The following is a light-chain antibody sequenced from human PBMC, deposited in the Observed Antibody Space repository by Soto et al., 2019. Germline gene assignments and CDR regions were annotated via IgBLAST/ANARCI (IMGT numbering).Light chain of an antibody. Sequence: DIQMPQSPSSLSASVGDRVTITCRASQTISSYLNWYQQSPGKAPKLLIYAASSLQSGVPSRFSGSGSGTDFTLTISSLQPEDFATYYCQQSSNIPYTFGQGTKLEIK. CDR3: QQSSNIPYT. V-gene: IGKV1-39*01. J-gene: IGKJ2*01. CDR2: AAS. CDR1: QTISSY.